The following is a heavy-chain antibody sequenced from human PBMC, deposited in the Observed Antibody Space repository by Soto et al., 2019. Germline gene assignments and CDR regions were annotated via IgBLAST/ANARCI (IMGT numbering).Heavy chain of an antibody. J-gene: IGHJ6*02. CDR2: INAGNGNT. CDR3: ARDRGYYRPYGMDV. Sequence: QVQLVQSGAEEKKPGASVKVSCKASGYTFTSYAMHWVRQAPGQRLEWMGWINAGNGNTKYSQKFQGRVTTTRDTSASTAYMELSSLRSEDTAVYYCARDRGYYRPYGMDVWGQGTTVTVSS. CDR1: GYTFTSYA. V-gene: IGHV1-3*05. D-gene: IGHD3-10*01.